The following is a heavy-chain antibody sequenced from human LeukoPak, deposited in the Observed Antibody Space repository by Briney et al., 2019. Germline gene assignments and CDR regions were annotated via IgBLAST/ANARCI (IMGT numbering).Heavy chain of an antibody. D-gene: IGHD3-10*01. V-gene: IGHV4-59*11. CDR1: GGSITSHF. CDR2: IHYSGST. Sequence: SETLSLTCSVSGGSITSHFWSWVRQPPGKGLEWIGYIHYSGSTNYNPSLKSRVTISPDTSKNQLFLKLNSVTAADTAVYYCARLVWLGESPGSWFDSWGQGTLVTVSS. CDR3: ARLVWLGESPGSWFDS. J-gene: IGHJ5*01.